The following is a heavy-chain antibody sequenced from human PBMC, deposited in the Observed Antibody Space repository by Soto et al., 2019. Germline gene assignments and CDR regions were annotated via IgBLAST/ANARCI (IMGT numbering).Heavy chain of an antibody. V-gene: IGHV4-31*03. CDR1: DGSISGEGYY. D-gene: IGHD6-13*01. Sequence: VQLQESGPGLVEPSQTLSLTCTVSDGSISGEGYYWSWIRQYSGRGLEWIGYIHYSGSTYYNPSLKSRVIISVDTSKTQFFLNLSSVTAAATAVYYCARAWTATAGWANWFDRWGQGTLVTVSS. J-gene: IGHJ5*02. CDR2: IHYSGST. CDR3: ARAWTATAGWANWFDR.